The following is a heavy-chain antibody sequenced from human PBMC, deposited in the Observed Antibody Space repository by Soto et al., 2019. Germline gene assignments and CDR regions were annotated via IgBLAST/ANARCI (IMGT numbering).Heavy chain of an antibody. D-gene: IGHD6-13*01. CDR3: ATLAAAGTASYYYYYGMDV. V-gene: IGHV1-69*13. J-gene: IGHJ6*02. CDR2: IIPIFGTA. Sequence: SVNVSGKASGGTVSSYVISWVRKAPGQGLEWMGGIIPIFGTANYAQKFQGRVTITADESTSTAYMELSSLRSEDTAVYYCATLAAAGTASYYYYYGMDVWGQGTTVTVSS. CDR1: GGTVSSYV.